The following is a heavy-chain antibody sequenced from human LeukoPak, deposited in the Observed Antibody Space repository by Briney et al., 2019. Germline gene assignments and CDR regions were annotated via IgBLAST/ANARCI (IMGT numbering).Heavy chain of an antibody. CDR2: MNPNSGNT. CDR3: ARGLIPYGGNSGGNAFDI. V-gene: IGHV1-8*01. CDR1: GYAFTSYD. Sequence: GASVKVSCKASGYAFTSYDINWVRQATGQGLGWMGWMNPNSGNTGYAQKFQGRVTMTRNTSISTAYMELSSLRSEDTAVYYCARGLIPYGGNSGGNAFDIWGQGTMGTVSS. D-gene: IGHD4-23*01. J-gene: IGHJ3*02.